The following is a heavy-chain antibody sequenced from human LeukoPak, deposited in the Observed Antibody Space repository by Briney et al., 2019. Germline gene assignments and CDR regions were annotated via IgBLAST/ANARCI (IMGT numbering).Heavy chain of an antibody. Sequence: AGGSLRLSCAASGFTFRSFAVTWVRQAPGKGLEWVSVISGSGDSTYYADSVKGRFTISRDNSKNTLYLQMNSLRAEDTALYYCAKDMNRPLKTYSSSWSFDYWGQGTLVTVSS. J-gene: IGHJ4*02. CDR2: ISGSGDST. D-gene: IGHD6-13*01. V-gene: IGHV3-23*01. CDR1: GFTFRSFA. CDR3: AKDMNRPLKTYSSSWSFDY.